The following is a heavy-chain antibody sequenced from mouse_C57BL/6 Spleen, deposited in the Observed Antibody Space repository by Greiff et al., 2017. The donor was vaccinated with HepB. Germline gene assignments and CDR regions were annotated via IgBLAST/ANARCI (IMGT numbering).Heavy chain of an antibody. J-gene: IGHJ1*03. V-gene: IGHV1-5*01. Sequence: DVQLQESGTVLARPGASVKMSCKTSGYTFTSYWMHWVKQRPGQGLEWIGAIYPGNSDTSYNQKFKGKAKLTAVTSASTAYMELSSLTNEDSAVYYCTKGWVITTVRYFDVWGTGTTVTVSS. CDR1: GYTFTSYW. CDR2: IYPGNSDT. D-gene: IGHD1-1*01. CDR3: TKGWVITTVRYFDV.